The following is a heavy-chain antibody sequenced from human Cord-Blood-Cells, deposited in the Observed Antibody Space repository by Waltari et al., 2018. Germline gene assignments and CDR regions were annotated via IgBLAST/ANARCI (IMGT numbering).Heavy chain of an antibody. Sequence: EVQLVESGGGLIQPGGSLRLSCAASGFTVSSNYMSWVRQAPGKGLEWVSVIDSGGSTYYADSVKGRFTISRDNSKNTLYLQMNSLRAEDTAVYYCARDRNGASWFDPWGQGTLVTVSS. J-gene: IGHJ5*02. CDR3: ARDRNGASWFDP. CDR1: GFTVSSNY. V-gene: IGHV3-53*01. CDR2: IDSGGST. D-gene: IGHD1-1*01.